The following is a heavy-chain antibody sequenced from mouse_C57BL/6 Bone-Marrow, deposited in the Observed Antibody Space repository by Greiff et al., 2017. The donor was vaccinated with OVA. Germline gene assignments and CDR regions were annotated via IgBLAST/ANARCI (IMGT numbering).Heavy chain of an antibody. D-gene: IGHD1-1*01. V-gene: IGHV1-22*01. CDR3: ARRSYYGSSYANWYFDV. J-gene: IGHJ1*03. CDR2: INPNNGGT. Sequence: VQLKESGPELVKPGASVKMSCKASGYTFTDYNMHWVKQSHGKSLEWIGYINPNNGGTSYNQKFKGKATLTVNKSSSTAYMELRSLTSEDSAVYYCARRSYYGSSYANWYFDVWGTGTTVTVSS. CDR1: GYTFTDYN.